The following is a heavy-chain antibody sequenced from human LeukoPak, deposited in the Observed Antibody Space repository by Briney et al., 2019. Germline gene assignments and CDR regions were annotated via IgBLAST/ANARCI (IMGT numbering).Heavy chain of an antibody. Sequence: GGSLRLSCAVSGFTLCVFDMSWVPQAPGEGLGWVATKSGGGGRKYYDGSVRGRLTISRDNSKITLSLQMNSLRAEDTAVYYCAKAPLSFIVVGLIDYWSQGTLVTVSS. CDR3: AKAPLSFIVVGLIDY. D-gene: IGHD3-22*01. CDR1: GFTLCVFD. CDR2: KSGGGGRK. J-gene: IGHJ4*02. V-gene: IGHV3-23*01.